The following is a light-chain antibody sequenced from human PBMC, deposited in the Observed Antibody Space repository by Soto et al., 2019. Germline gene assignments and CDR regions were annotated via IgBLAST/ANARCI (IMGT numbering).Light chain of an antibody. CDR2: DAS. CDR1: QSVSYS. CDR3: QHRNNWEWT. Sequence: ELVLTQSPATLSLSPGERATLSCRASQSVSYSLAWYQQKPGQAPRLLIYDASNRATGIPARFSGSGSGTDFTLTISSLEPEDSAVYYCQHRNNWEWTFGQGTKVEIK. V-gene: IGKV3-11*01. J-gene: IGKJ1*01.